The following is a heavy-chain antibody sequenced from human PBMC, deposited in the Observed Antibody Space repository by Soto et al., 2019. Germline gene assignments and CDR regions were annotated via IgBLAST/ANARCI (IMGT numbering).Heavy chain of an antibody. CDR1: GFTFSSYG. J-gene: IGHJ4*02. Sequence: QVQLVESGGGVVQPGRSMRLSCAASGFTFSSYGMHWVRQAPGNGLEWVAVISYDGSNKYYADSVKGRFTSSRDNSTNTLYLQMNSVRHEDAAVYYCGKLDYWGQGTLVVVSA. CDR3: GKLDY. CDR2: ISYDGSNK. V-gene: IGHV3-30*18.